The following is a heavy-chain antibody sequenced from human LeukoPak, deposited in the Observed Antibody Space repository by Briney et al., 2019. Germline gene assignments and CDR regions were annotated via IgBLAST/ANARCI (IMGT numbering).Heavy chain of an antibody. D-gene: IGHD6-13*01. CDR2: INPNGGGT. CDR3: ARDLRLQYSSSWYVRGNWFDP. Sequence: ASVKVSCKASGYTFTGYYMHWVRQAPGQGLEWMGWINPNGGGTNYAQKFQGRVTMTRDTSISTAYMELSRLRSDDTAVYYCARDLRLQYSSSWYVRGNWFDPWGQGTLVTVSS. J-gene: IGHJ5*02. CDR1: GYTFTGYY. V-gene: IGHV1-2*02.